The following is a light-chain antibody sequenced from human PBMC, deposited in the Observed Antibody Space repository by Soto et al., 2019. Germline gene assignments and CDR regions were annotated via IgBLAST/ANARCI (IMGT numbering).Light chain of an antibody. CDR2: DAS. Sequence: EIVMTQSPATLSLSPGARAPLSCRARQSVSRSYLAWSQQNPGQAPRLLIYDASNRATGIPARFSGSGSGTDFTLTISSLEPEDFAVYYCQQRSNWSWTFGQGTKVDIK. V-gene: IGKV3D-20*02. J-gene: IGKJ1*01. CDR3: QQRSNWSWT. CDR1: QSVSRSY.